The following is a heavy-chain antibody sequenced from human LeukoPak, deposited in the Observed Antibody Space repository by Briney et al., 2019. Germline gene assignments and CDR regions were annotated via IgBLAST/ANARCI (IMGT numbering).Heavy chain of an antibody. CDR2: IYTSGST. CDR3: AGDPSGSGSYYNPAAEGSMDV. V-gene: IGHV4-4*07. J-gene: IGHJ6*02. CDR1: GGSISSYY. Sequence: PSETLSLTCTVSGGSISSYYWSWIRQPAGKGLEGIGRIYTSGSTNYNPSLKSRVTMSVDTSKNQFSLKLSSVPAADTAVYYCAGDPSGSGSYYNPAAEGSMDVWGQGTTVTVSS. D-gene: IGHD3-10*01.